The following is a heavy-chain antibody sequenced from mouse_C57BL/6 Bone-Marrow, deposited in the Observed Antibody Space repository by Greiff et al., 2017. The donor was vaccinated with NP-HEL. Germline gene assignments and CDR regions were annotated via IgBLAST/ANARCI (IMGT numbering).Heavy chain of an antibody. CDR3: ASRGYY. CDR2: IDPSDSYT. D-gene: IGHD2-2*01. J-gene: IGHJ3*01. V-gene: IGHV1-50*01. Sequence: QVQLQQPGAELVKPGASVKLSCKASGYTFTSYWMQWVKQRPGQGLEWIGEIDPSDSYTTYNQKFKGKATLTVDTSSSTAYMQLSSLTSEDSAVYYCASRGYYWGQGTLVTVSA. CDR1: GYTFTSYW.